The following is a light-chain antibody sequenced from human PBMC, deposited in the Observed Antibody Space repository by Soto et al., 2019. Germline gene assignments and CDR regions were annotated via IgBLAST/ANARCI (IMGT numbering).Light chain of an antibody. Sequence: EIVMTQSPATLSVSPGERATLSCRASQSVSSNLAWYQQKPGQAPRLLIYGASTRATGIPARFSGSGSGTEFTLTNSRLQSEDSAVYYCQKYNNWWTFGQGTKVEIK. CDR2: GAS. CDR1: QSVSSN. J-gene: IGKJ1*01. V-gene: IGKV3-15*01. CDR3: QKYNNWWT.